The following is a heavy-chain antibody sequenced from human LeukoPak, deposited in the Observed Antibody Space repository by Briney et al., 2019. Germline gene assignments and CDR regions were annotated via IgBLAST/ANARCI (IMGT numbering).Heavy chain of an antibody. D-gene: IGHD6-13*01. CDR2: ISYDGSNK. Sequence: GGSLRLSCAASGFTFSSYGMHWVRQAPGKGLEWVAVISYDGSNKYYAGSVKGRFTISRDNSKNTLYLQMNSLRAEDTAVYYCAKDRQLVYWGQGTLVTVSS. J-gene: IGHJ4*02. V-gene: IGHV3-30*18. CDR1: GFTFSSYG. CDR3: AKDRQLVY.